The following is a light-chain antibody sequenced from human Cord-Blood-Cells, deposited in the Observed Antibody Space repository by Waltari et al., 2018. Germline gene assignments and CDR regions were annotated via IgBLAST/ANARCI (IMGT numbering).Light chain of an antibody. V-gene: IGKV3-20*01. CDR2: GAS. CDR1: QSVSSSY. CDR3: QQYGSSPLT. Sequence: EIVLTQSPGTLSLSPGESATLSCRASQSVSSSYLAWYQQKPGQAPRLLIYGASSRATGIPDRFSGSESGTDFTLTISRLEPEDFAVYYCQQYGSSPLTFGGGTKVEIK. J-gene: IGKJ4*01.